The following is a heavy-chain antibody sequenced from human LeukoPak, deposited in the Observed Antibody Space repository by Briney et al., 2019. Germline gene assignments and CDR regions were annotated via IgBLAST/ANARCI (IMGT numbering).Heavy chain of an antibody. CDR2: ISGSGGST. D-gene: IGHD4-17*01. CDR1: GFTFSSYA. CDR3: AKDYYGEGTVY. Sequence: GGSLRLSCAASGFTFSSYAMRWVRQAPGKGLEWVSAISGSGGSTYYADSVKGRFTISRDNSKNTLYLQMNSLRAEDTAVYYCAKDYYGEGTVYWGQGTLVTVSS. V-gene: IGHV3-23*01. J-gene: IGHJ4*02.